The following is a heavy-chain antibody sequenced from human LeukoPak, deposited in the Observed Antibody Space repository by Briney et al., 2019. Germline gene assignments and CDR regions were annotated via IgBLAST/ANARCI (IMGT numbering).Heavy chain of an antibody. CDR3: ARGEQLVTTPAGFDP. J-gene: IGHJ5*02. V-gene: IGHV4-34*01. CDR2: INHSGST. D-gene: IGHD6-13*01. CDR1: GGSFSGYY. Sequence: PSETLSLTCAAYGGSFSGYYWSWIRQPPGKGLEWIGEINHSGSTNYNPSLKSRVTISVDTSKNQFSLKLSSVTAADTAVYYCARGEQLVTTPAGFDPWGQGTLVTVSS.